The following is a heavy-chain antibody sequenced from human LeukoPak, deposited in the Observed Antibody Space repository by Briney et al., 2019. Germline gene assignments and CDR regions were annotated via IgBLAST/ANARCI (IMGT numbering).Heavy chain of an antibody. CDR2: IGTAGDT. D-gene: IGHD3-10*01. J-gene: IGHJ4*02. CDR1: GFTFSSYD. V-gene: IGHV3-13*01. CDR3: ARGGFYDGSGSYFDY. Sequence: AGGSLRLSCAASGFTFSSYDMHWVRQATGKGLGWVSAIGTAGDTYYPGSVKGRLTISRENAKNSLYLQMNSLRAGDTAVYYCARGGFYDGSGSYFDYWGQGTLVTVSS.